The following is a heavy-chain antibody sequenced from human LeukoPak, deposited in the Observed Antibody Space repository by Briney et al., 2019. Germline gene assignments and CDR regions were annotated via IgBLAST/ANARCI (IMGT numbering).Heavy chain of an antibody. D-gene: IGHD5-18*01. CDR3: ARQRRGYSYGSPFDY. Sequence: GESLKISCKGSGYSFTSYWIGWVRQSPGKGLEWMGIIFPGDSDTRYSPSFQGQVTISADKSISTAYLQWSSLKASDTAMYYCARQRRGYSYGSPFDYWGQGTLVTVSS. V-gene: IGHV5-51*01. CDR1: GYSFTSYW. CDR2: IFPGDSDT. J-gene: IGHJ4*02.